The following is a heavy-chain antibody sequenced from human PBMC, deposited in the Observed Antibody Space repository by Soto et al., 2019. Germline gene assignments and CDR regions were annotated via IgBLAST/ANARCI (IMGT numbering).Heavy chain of an antibody. J-gene: IGHJ4*02. CDR1: DCSISSYY. D-gene: IGHD1-1*01. V-gene: IGHV4-59*08. Sequence: SETLSLTCTFSDCSISSYYWVWIRQPPGKGLEWIGYIFYTGSTNYNPSLKSRVTISVDTSKNQFSLKLSSVTAADTAVYYCARHYPIGNNWNYFDYWGQGTLVTVSS. CDR2: IFYTGST. CDR3: ARHYPIGNNWNYFDY.